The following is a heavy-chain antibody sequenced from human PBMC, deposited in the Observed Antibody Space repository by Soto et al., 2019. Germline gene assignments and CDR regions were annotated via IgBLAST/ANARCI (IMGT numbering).Heavy chain of an antibody. CDR2: INHSGST. D-gene: IGHD6-13*01. CDR3: ARGRRQQLTYGMDV. V-gene: IGHV4-34*01. CDR1: GGSFIGYY. Sequence: PSETLSLTCAVYGGSFIGYYWSWIRQPPGKGLEWIGEINHSGSTNYNPSLKSRVTISVDTSKNQFSLKLSSVTAADTAVYYCARGRRQQLTYGMDVWGQGTTVTVSS. J-gene: IGHJ6*02.